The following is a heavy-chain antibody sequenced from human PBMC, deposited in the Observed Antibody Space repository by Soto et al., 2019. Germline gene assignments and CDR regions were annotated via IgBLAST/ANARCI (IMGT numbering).Heavy chain of an antibody. Sequence: EVQLVESGGGLVQPGGSLSLSCAASGFSFSVYWMSWVRQAPGTGLEWVANIKQDGSEKYYVDSVKGRFTISRDNAKNSLYLQMNSLRGEDTAVYYCASGDFWSGSPLDYWGQGTLVTVSS. CDR3: ASGDFWSGSPLDY. CDR1: GFSFSVYW. V-gene: IGHV3-7*01. J-gene: IGHJ4*02. CDR2: IKQDGSEK. D-gene: IGHD3-3*01.